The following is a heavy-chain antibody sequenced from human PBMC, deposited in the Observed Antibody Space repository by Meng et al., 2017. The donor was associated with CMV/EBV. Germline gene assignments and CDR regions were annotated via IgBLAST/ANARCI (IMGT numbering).Heavy chain of an antibody. J-gene: IGHJ3*02. CDR1: GGTFSSYG. Sequence: SVKVSCKASGGTFSSYGISWVRQAPGQGLEWMGGIIPIFGTANYAQKFQGRVTITTDESTSTDYMELSSLRSEDTAVYYCARGGFRNYYDSSGYTKDAFDIWGQGTMVTVSS. D-gene: IGHD3-22*01. CDR2: IIPIFGTA. CDR3: ARGGFRNYYDSSGYTKDAFDI. V-gene: IGHV1-69*05.